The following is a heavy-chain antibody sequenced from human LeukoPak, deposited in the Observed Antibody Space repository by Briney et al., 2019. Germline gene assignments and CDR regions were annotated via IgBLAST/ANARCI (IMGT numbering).Heavy chain of an antibody. CDR2: IIPMFRTP. D-gene: IGHD5-24*01. V-gene: IGHV1-69*01. CDR1: GGSFTSYA. Sequence: SVKVSCKASGGSFTSYAINWVRQAPGRGLEWMGRIIPMFRTPNYAQDFQDKVTITADDSTGTVYMELSSLRSEDTAVYYCARVEMATYYFDYWGQGTLVTVSS. J-gene: IGHJ4*02. CDR3: ARVEMATYYFDY.